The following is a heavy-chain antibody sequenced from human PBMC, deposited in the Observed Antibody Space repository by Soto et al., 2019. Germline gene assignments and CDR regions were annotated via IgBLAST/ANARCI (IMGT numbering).Heavy chain of an antibody. J-gene: IGHJ4*02. D-gene: IGHD6-13*01. Sequence: GGSLRLSCAASGFTFSDYSMSWIRQAPGKGLEWVSYISSSGTTIYYADSVKGRFTISRDNAKNSLYLQMNSLRAEDTAIYYCANGYSSSWFDYWGQGTLVTVS. CDR2: ISSSGTTI. V-gene: IGHV3-11*01. CDR3: ANGYSSSWFDY. CDR1: GFTFSDYS.